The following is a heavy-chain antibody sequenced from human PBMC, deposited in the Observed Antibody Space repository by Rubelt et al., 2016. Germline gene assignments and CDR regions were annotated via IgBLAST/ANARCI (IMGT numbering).Heavy chain of an antibody. J-gene: IGHJ4*02. D-gene: IGHD5-18*01. CDR3: ARARYSSAQIGVIDY. V-gene: IGHV4-4*02. Sequence: QVQLQESGPGLVKPSGTLSLTCAVSGGSISSTNWWSWVRQPPGKGLEWIGEIYQSGSTNYNPSLKSRVTISVDKSKNQFSLKRGAVTAADTAVYHGARARYSSAQIGVIDYWGQGTLVTVSS. CDR1: GGSISSTNW. CDR2: IYQSGST.